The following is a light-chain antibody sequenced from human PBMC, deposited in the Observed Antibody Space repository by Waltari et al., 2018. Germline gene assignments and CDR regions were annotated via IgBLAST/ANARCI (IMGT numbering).Light chain of an antibody. CDR3: QQYYSTPLT. CDR1: QSVLYSSNNKNY. Sequence: DIVMTQSPDSLAVSLGERAPINCNSSQSVLYSSNNKNYLAWYQHKPGQPPKLLIYWASSRESGVPDRFSGSGSGTDFTLTISSLQAEDVAIYYCQQYYSTPLTFGGGTKVEIK. CDR2: WAS. V-gene: IGKV4-1*01. J-gene: IGKJ4*01.